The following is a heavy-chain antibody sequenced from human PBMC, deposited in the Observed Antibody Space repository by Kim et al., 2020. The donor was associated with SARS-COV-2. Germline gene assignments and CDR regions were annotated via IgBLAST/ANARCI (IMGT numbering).Heavy chain of an antibody. J-gene: IGHJ3*02. CDR3: ARDQRPPGYSSDRNDAFDI. D-gene: IGHD6-19*01. Sequence: SETLSLTCTVSGGSISSYYWSWIRQPPGKGLEWIGYIYYSGSTNYNPSLKSRVTISVDTSKNQFSLKLSSVTAADTAVYYCARDQRPPGYSSDRNDAFDIWGQGTMVTVSS. V-gene: IGHV4-59*13. CDR1: GGSISSYY. CDR2: IYYSGST.